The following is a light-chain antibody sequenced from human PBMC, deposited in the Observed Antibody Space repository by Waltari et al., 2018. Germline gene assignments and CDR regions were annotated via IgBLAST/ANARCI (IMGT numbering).Light chain of an antibody. Sequence: QSALTQPASVSGSPGQSITISCTGTSSDIGGYDYVSWYQQHPGKAPKLMIYDIIKRPSGVSDLFSGSKSGNTASLTISGLQAEDEADYYCSSYAPSSTVFGGGTKLTVL. J-gene: IGLJ2*01. V-gene: IGLV2-14*03. CDR3: SSYAPSSTV. CDR2: DII. CDR1: SSDIGGYDY.